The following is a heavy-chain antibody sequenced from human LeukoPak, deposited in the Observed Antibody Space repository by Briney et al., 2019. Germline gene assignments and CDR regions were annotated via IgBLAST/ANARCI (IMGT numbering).Heavy chain of an antibody. Sequence: WASVKVSCKASGYTFTGYYMHWVRQAPGQGLEWMGWINPNSGGTNYAQKFQGRVTMTRGTSISTAYMELSRLRSDDPAVYYCARERIADNWFDPWGQGTLVTVSS. CDR3: ARERIADNWFDP. CDR2: INPNSGGT. J-gene: IGHJ5*02. CDR1: GYTFTGYY. D-gene: IGHD6-13*01. V-gene: IGHV1-2*02.